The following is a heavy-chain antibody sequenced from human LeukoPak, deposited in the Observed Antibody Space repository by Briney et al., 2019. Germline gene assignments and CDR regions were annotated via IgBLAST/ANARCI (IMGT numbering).Heavy chain of an antibody. CDR2: INHSGST. V-gene: IGHV4-34*01. Sequence: SETLSLTCAVYGGSFSGYYWSWIRQPPGKGLEWIGEINHSGSTNYNPSLKSRVTISVDTSKNQFSLKLSSVTAADTAVYYCAREGDIVVVVAATHAFDIWGQGTMVTVSS. J-gene: IGHJ3*02. CDR1: GGSFSGYY. D-gene: IGHD2-15*01. CDR3: AREGDIVVVVAATHAFDI.